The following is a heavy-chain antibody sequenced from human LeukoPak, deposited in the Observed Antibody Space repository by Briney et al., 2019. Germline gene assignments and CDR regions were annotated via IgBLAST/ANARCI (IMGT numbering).Heavy chain of an antibody. D-gene: IGHD2-2*03. CDR1: GFSFSTYA. J-gene: IGHJ5*02. CDR3: SKDDGYCSTSSCYHCFDP. V-gene: IGHV3-30-3*01. CDR2: ISYEGSNK. Sequence: PGGSLRLSCAASGFSFSTYAMHWVRQAPGKGLEWVAVISYEGSNKYYADSVQGRFTISRDNSNNTLYLQMNGLRVEDTAIYYCSKDDGYCSTSSCYHCFDPWGQGTLVTVSS.